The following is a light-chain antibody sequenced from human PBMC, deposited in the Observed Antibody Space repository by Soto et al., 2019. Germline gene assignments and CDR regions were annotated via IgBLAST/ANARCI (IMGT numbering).Light chain of an antibody. CDR2: DAS. CDR1: QDISNC. V-gene: IGKV1-33*01. Sequence: DIQMTQSPSSLAASVGDRVSITCQASQDISNCLNWYQQKPGKAPKLLIYDASDLKAGVPSRFSGSGSGTGFTFTISSLQPEDFATYYCQQYDSLPPTFGQGTKVEIK. J-gene: IGKJ1*01. CDR3: QQYDSLPPT.